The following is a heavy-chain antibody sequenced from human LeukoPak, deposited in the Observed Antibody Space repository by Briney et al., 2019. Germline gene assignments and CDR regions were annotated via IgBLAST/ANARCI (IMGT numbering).Heavy chain of an antibody. CDR3: ARSIMYGDHGEDI. D-gene: IGHD4-17*01. V-gene: IGHV3-48*04. J-gene: IGHJ3*02. CDR2: INSVGGTT. CDR1: GFTFNSYS. Sequence: GSLGLSCEASGFTFNSYSFNWVRQAPGKGLEWISYINSVGGTTFYADSVKGRFTISRVNAKNTLYLQMDSLRAEDAAIYYCARSIMYGDHGEDIWGQGTVVAVSS.